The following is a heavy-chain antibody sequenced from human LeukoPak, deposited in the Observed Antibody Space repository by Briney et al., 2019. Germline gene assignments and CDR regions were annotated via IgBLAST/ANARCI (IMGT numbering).Heavy chain of an antibody. Sequence: GGSLRLSCAASGSTFGSHTMNWVRQAPGKGLEWVSYISSTSSVIYYADSVKGRFTISRDNAKNSLYLQMNSLRAEDTAVYYCARNLPAADYWGQGTLVTVSS. CDR1: GSTFGSHT. D-gene: IGHD2-2*01. J-gene: IGHJ4*02. CDR2: ISSTSSVI. V-gene: IGHV3-48*04. CDR3: ARNLPAADY.